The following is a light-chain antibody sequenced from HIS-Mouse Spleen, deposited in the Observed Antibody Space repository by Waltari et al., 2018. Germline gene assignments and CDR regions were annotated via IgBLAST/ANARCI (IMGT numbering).Light chain of an antibody. Sequence: QSALTQPASVSGSPGQSITISCTGTRRDVGGCKYVSGYQQHPGKAPKLMIYDVSNRPSGVSNRFSGSKSGNTASLTISGLQAEDEADYYCSSYTSSSTWVFGGGTKLTVL. CDR2: DVS. J-gene: IGLJ3*02. CDR3: SSYTSSSTWV. V-gene: IGLV2-14*03. CDR1: RRDVGGCKY.